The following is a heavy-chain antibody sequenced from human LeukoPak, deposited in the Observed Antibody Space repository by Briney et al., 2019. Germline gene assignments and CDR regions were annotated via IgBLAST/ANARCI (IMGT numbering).Heavy chain of an antibody. CDR2: IDSRGST. CDR3: ARDGTIVEGSLFDS. Sequence: SETLSLSCTVSGGSVSNAGYYWSCVRQPPGKALEWIGNIDSRGSTNSGPSLKSRVTISVDTSKNQFSLKLTAVTAADTAVYHCARDGTIVEGSLFDSWGQGKLVTVSS. V-gene: IGHV4-61*08. J-gene: IGHJ4*02. CDR1: GGSVSNAGYY. D-gene: IGHD3-3*01.